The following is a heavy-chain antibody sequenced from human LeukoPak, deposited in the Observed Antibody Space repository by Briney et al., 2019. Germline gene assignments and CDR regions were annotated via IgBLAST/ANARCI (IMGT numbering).Heavy chain of an antibody. Sequence: GGSLRLSCAASGFTFSSYAMHWVRQAPGKGLEYVSAISSNGGSTYYANSVKGRFTISRDNSKNTLYLQMGSLRAEDVAVYYCARGEYSYGRSFDYWGQGTLVTVSS. J-gene: IGHJ4*02. CDR1: GFTFSSYA. V-gene: IGHV3-64*01. CDR3: ARGEYSYGRSFDY. D-gene: IGHD5-18*01. CDR2: ISSNGGST.